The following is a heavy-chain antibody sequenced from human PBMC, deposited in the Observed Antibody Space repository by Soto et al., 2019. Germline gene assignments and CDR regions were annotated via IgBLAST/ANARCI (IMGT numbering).Heavy chain of an antibody. CDR3: ARGSSSSGAYYMDV. CDR2: ISSSSTI. J-gene: IGHJ6*03. V-gene: IGHV3-48*01. D-gene: IGHD6-25*01. CDR1: GFTFSSYS. Sequence: GGSLRLSCAASGFTFSSYSMNWVRQAPGKGLEWVSYISSSSTIYYADSVKGRFTISRDNAKNSLYLQMNSLRAEDTAVYYCARGSSSSGAYYMDVWGKGTTVTVSS.